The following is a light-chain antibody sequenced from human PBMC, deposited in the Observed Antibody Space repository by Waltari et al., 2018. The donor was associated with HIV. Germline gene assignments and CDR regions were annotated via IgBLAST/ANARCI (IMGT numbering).Light chain of an antibody. CDR2: GEA. V-gene: IGLV3-19*01. J-gene: IGLJ2*01. CDR3: SSRDTSGNHLI. Sequence: SSGLTQDPGMSVALGQTVRITCQGDVLRTNHASWYQQKPGQAPVLAVYGEADRPSGVPDRFSASSSGNTGSLTINGAQAEDAAAYFCSSRDTSGNHLIFGGGTKLTV. CDR1: VLRTNH.